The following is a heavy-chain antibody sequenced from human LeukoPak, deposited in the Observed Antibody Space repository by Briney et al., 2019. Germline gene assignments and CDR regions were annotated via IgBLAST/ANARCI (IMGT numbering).Heavy chain of an antibody. Sequence: QSGGSLRLSCTVSGFTLSSYEMSWIRQAPGKGLEWVSSIDYSGGSSYYADSVKGRFTISRDDSKNTLYLQLNSLRAEDTAVYYCARRAGGYSHPYDYWGQGTLVTVSS. V-gene: IGHV3-23*01. CDR3: ARRAGGYSHPYDY. D-gene: IGHD4-23*01. CDR1: GFTLSSYE. J-gene: IGHJ4*02. CDR2: IDYSGGSS.